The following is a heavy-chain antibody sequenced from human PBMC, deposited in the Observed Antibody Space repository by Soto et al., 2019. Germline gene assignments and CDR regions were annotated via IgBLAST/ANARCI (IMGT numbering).Heavy chain of an antibody. CDR1: GFTFTSSA. CDR3: AADLGLTYYYYGMDV. D-gene: IGHD3-16*01. Sequence: QMQLVQSGPEVKKPGTSVKVSCKASGFTFTSSAVQWVRQARGQRLEWIGWIVVGSGNTNYAQKFQERVTITGDMSTSTAYMELSSLRSEDTAVYYCAADLGLTYYYYGMDVWGQGTTVTVSS. CDR2: IVVGSGNT. J-gene: IGHJ6*02. V-gene: IGHV1-58*01.